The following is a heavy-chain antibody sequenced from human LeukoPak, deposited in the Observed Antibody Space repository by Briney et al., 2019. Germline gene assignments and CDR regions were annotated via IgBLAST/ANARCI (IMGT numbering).Heavy chain of an antibody. CDR2: IYSGGST. V-gene: IGHV3-53*01. CDR1: GFTVSSNY. J-gene: IGHJ4*02. CDR3: ARALFYGDYYFDF. Sequence: GGSLRLSCAASGFTVSSNYMSWVRQAPGKGLEWVSVIYSGGSTYYADSVKGRFTISRDNSKNTLYLQMNSLRAEDTAVYYCARALFYGDYYFDFWGQGTLVTVSS. D-gene: IGHD4-17*01.